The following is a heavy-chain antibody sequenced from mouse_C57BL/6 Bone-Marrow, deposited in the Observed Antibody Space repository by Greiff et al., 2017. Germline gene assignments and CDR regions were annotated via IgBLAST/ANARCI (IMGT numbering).Heavy chain of an antibody. V-gene: IGHV1-69*01. CDR3: ARGGMDY. J-gene: IGHJ4*01. CDR2: IDPSDSYT. Sequence: QVQLQQPGAELVMPGASVKLSCKASGYTFTSYWMHWVKQRPGQGLEWIGEIDPSDSYTNYNQKFKGKSTLTVDKSSSTAYMQLSSLTSEDSAVYYWARGGMDYWGKGTSVTVSS. CDR1: GYTFTSYW.